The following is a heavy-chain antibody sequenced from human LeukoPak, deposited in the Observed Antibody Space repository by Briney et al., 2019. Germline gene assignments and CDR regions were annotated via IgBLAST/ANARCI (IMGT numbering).Heavy chain of an antibody. V-gene: IGHV1-46*01. Sequence: ASVKVSCTASGYTFTIYYMHWVRHAPAPGLELVGIINPSGGSTSYAQKFEGRVTMTRDTSTSTVYMELSSLRSEDTAVYYCARRPVVPEEGDFDYWGQGTLVTVSS. CDR1: GYTFTIYY. CDR3: ARRPVVPEEGDFDY. CDR2: INPSGGST. D-gene: IGHD2-2*01. J-gene: IGHJ4*02.